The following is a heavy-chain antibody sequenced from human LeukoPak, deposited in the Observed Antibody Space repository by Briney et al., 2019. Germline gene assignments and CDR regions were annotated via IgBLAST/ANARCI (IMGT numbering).Heavy chain of an antibody. D-gene: IGHD2-2*01. CDR3: ARDRYQLLSRAVAFDI. CDR2: ISSSSSYI. J-gene: IGHJ3*02. V-gene: IGHV3-21*01. Sequence: NPGGSPRLSCAASGFTFSSYSMNWVRQAPGKGLEWVSSISSSSSYIYYADSVKGRFTISRDNAKNSLYLQMNSLRAEDTAVYYCARDRYQLLSRAVAFDIWGQGTMVTVSS. CDR1: GFTFSSYS.